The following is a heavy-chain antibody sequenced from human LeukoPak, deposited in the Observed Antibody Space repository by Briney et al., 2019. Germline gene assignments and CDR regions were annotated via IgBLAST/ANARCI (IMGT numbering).Heavy chain of an antibody. J-gene: IGHJ6*02. CDR1: GFTIGKHG. V-gene: IGHV3-30*18. D-gene: IGHD3-10*01. CDR3: VKDFYGSGLYYYYGMDV. CDR2: ISHDGGSE. Sequence: GGSLRLSCVVSGFTIGKHGMHWVRQAPGKGLEWVAMISHDGGSEHYGDSVKGRLTISRDNSKSTLDLQMRSLRTEDTAVYYCVKDFYGSGLYYYYGMDVWGQGITVTVSS.